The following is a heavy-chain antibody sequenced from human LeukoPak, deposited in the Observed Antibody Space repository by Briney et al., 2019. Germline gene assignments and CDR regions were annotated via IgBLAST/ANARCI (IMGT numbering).Heavy chain of an antibody. CDR2: ITGSGGST. CDR1: GFTFSSYA. CDR3: AKTPLGHSSGWYYDYYYYYMDV. Sequence: GGSLRLSCAASGFTFSSYAMSWVRQAPGKWLEWVSAITGSGGSTYYADSVKGRSTISRDNSKNTLYLQMNNLRAEDTAVYYCAKTPLGHSSGWYYDYYYYYMDVWGKGTTVTVSS. V-gene: IGHV3-23*01. D-gene: IGHD6-19*01. J-gene: IGHJ6*03.